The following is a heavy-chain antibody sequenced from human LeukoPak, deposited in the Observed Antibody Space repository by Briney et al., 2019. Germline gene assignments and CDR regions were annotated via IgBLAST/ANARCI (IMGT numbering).Heavy chain of an antibody. CDR3: ARGGSYGDY. D-gene: IGHD3-16*01. CDR2: VNPDGSST. V-gene: IGHV3-74*01. Sequence: GGSLTLSCAASGFTFTRYWMHWVRQTPGKGLVWVSRVNPDGSSTTYGYFVKGRFTSSRDNAKNTLYLQMNSLRVEDAAVYYCARGGSYGDYWGQGILVTVSS. J-gene: IGHJ4*02. CDR1: GFTFTRYW.